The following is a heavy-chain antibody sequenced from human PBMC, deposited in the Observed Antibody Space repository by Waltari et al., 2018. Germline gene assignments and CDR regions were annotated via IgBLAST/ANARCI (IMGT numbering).Heavy chain of an antibody. CDR3: ARDPHGYCSSTSCSTHNWFDP. CDR2: ISAYNGNT. Sequence: QVQLVQSGAEVKKPGASVKVSCKASGYTFTSYGISWVRQAPGQGLEWMGWISAYNGNTNYAQKLQGRFTMTTDTSTSTAYMELRSLRSDDTAVYYCARDPHGYCSSTSCSTHNWFDPWGQGTLVTVSS. V-gene: IGHV1-18*01. CDR1: GYTFTSYG. J-gene: IGHJ5*02. D-gene: IGHD2-2*03.